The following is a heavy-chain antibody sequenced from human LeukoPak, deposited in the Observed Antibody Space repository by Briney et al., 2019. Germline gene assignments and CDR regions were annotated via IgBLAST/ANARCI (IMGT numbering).Heavy chain of an antibody. J-gene: IGHJ4*02. Sequence: SETLSLTCTVSGSSISSGYYWSWIRQPPGKGLEWIGSIYHSGSTYYNPSLKSRVTISVDTSKNQFSLKLSSVTAADTAVYYCAGRSGVRGVDYWGQGTLVTVSS. CDR2: IYHSGST. D-gene: IGHD3-10*01. CDR3: AGRSGVRGVDY. CDR1: GSSISSGYY. V-gene: IGHV4-38-2*02.